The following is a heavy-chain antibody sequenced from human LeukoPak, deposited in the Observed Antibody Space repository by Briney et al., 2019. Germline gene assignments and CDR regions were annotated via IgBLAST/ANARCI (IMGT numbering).Heavy chain of an antibody. CDR1: GGSISSGSYY. J-gene: IGHJ6*03. Sequence: PSETLSLTCTVSGGSISSGSYYWSWIRQPAGKGLEWIGRIYTSGSTNYNPSLKSRVTISVDTSKNQFSLKLSSVTAADTAVYYCARDTPLLHTVTTVMDYYYYYMDVWGKGTTVTVSS. CDR2: IYTSGST. CDR3: ARDTPLLHTVTTVMDYYYYYMDV. D-gene: IGHD4-11*01. V-gene: IGHV4-61*02.